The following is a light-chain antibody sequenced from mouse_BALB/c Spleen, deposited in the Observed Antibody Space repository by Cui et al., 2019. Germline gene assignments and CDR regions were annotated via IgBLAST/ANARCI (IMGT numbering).Light chain of an antibody. CDR3: HQRSSYPT. CDR1: SSISY. V-gene: IGKV4-70*01. Sequence: QIVPTESLAIMSASAGEKVTMTCSASSSISYMHWYQQKPGTSPKRWIYDTSKLASGVPARFSGSGSGTSYSLTISSMEAEDAATYYCHQRSSYPTFGAGTKLELK. J-gene: IGKJ5*01. CDR2: DTS.